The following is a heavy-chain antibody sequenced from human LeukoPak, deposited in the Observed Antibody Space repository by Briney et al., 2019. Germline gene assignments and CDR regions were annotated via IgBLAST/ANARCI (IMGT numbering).Heavy chain of an antibody. CDR1: GFTFSSYA. Sequence: GGSLRLYCAASGFTFSSYAMSWVRQAPGKGLEWVSAISGSGGSTYYADSVKGRFTISRDNSKNTLYLQMNSLRAEDTAVYYCAKTRRIAVAGATDYWGQGTLVTVSS. V-gene: IGHV3-23*01. D-gene: IGHD6-19*01. CDR2: ISGSGGST. CDR3: AKTRRIAVAGATDY. J-gene: IGHJ4*02.